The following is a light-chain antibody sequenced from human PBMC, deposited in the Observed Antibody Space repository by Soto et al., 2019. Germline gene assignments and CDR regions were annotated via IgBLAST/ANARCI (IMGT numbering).Light chain of an antibody. J-gene: IGKJ1*01. Sequence: IQMNQSPSALSAKDGDRVTITCRASQDIRNDLGWYQQKPGKAPKLLIYDGSKLQSGVPSRFSGSVSGTDFTLTISSLQPEDFATYYCLQDYNFPRTFGQGT. CDR3: LQDYNFPRT. V-gene: IGKV1-6*02. CDR2: DGS. CDR1: QDIRND.